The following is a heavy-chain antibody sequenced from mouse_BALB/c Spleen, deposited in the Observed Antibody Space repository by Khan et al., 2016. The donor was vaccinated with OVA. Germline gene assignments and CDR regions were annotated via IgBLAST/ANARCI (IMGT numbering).Heavy chain of an antibody. Sequence: EVKLLESGAELVRPGALVNLSCKASGFTIKDYYMHWVKQRPEQGLEWIGWIDPENGNTIYEPKFQGKASITSDTSSNTAYLQLCSLTSEDTAGYYCASDCYSPWFAYWGQGTLVTVSA. D-gene: IGHD2-3*01. V-gene: IGHV14-1*02. CDR3: ASDCYSPWFAY. CDR1: GFTIKDYY. J-gene: IGHJ3*01. CDR2: IDPENGNT.